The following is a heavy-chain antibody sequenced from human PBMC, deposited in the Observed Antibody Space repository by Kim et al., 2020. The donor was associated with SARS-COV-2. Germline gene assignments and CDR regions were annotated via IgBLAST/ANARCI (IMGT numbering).Heavy chain of an antibody. D-gene: IGHD5-12*01. CDR1: GIALSGYS. V-gene: IGHV3-48*01. J-gene: IGHJ4*02. CDR3: ARALEARTYDLDY. Sequence: GGSLRLSCAASGIALSGYSLNWVRQAPGKGLEWVSYISNSGSTIFYADSVRGRFTISRDNAKNSLYLQINRARVEDTAVYYCARALEARTYDLDYWGQGT. CDR2: ISNSGSTI.